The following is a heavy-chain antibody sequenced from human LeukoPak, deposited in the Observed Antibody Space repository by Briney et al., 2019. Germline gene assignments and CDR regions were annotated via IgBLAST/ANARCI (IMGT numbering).Heavy chain of an antibody. D-gene: IGHD3-22*01. CDR2: ISSSSSYI. Sequence: GGSLRLSCAASGFTFSDYYMSWIRQAPGKGLEWVSSISSSSSYIYYADSVKGRFTISRDNAKNSLYLQMNSLRAEDTAVYYCARVHEYYYDSSGYSPAYFDYWGQGTLVTVSS. J-gene: IGHJ4*02. V-gene: IGHV3-11*06. CDR1: GFTFSDYY. CDR3: ARVHEYYYDSSGYSPAYFDY.